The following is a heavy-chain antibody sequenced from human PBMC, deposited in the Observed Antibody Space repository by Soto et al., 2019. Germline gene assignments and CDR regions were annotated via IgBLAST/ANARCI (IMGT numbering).Heavy chain of an antibody. J-gene: IGHJ5*02. D-gene: IGHD3-16*01. CDR1: GGSFSGYY. CDR3: VRAWGNWFDP. CDR2: INHSGST. Sequence: SETLSLTCAVYGGSFSGYYWSWIRQPPGKGLEWIGEINHSGSTNYNPSLKSRVTISVDTSKNQFSLKLSSVTAADTAVYYCVRAWGNWFDPWGQGTLVTVSS. V-gene: IGHV4-34*01.